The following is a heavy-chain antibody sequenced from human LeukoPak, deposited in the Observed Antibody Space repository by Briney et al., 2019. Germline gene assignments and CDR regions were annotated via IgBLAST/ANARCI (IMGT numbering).Heavy chain of an antibody. CDR1: GFTFSSYA. J-gene: IGHJ4*02. CDR2: ISGSGGNT. D-gene: IGHD4-11*01. CDR3: AKSVDYSNYGVDY. Sequence: GGSLRLSCAASGFTFSSYAMSWVRQAPGEGLEWCSAISGSGGNTYYADSVKGRFTISRDNSKNTLYLQMNSLRAEDTAVYYCAKSVDYSNYGVDYWGQGTLVTVSS. V-gene: IGHV3-23*01.